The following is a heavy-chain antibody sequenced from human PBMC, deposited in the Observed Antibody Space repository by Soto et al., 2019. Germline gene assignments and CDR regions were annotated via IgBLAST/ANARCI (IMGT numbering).Heavy chain of an antibody. Sequence: QVQLVQSGAEVKKPGSSVKVSCKASGGTSSNYAINWVRQAPGQGLEWMGGIIPIFGTADYAQKFQGRVMITADESTSTAYMELSSLRSEDTAVYYCASPTVGYYNGMDVWGQGTTVTVSS. J-gene: IGHJ6*02. CDR1: GGTSSNYA. D-gene: IGHD4-4*01. CDR2: IIPIFGTA. V-gene: IGHV1-69*12. CDR3: ASPTVGYYNGMDV.